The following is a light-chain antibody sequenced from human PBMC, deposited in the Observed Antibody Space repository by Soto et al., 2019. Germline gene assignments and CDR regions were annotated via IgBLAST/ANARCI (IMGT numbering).Light chain of an antibody. Sequence: EIVMTQSPATLSVSPGERATLSCRASQSITGNLTWYQQKPGQAPRLLIYEASTRATGIPARFSGSGSGTEFTLTISSLQSEDFAVCYCQQYNNWPLTFGGGTKVDIK. CDR2: EAS. CDR1: QSITGN. CDR3: QQYNNWPLT. V-gene: IGKV3-15*01. J-gene: IGKJ4*01.